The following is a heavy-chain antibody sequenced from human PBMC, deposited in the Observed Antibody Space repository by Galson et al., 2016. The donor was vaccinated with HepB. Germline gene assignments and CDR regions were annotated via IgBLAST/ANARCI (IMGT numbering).Heavy chain of an antibody. CDR1: GFSFSNSG. D-gene: IGHD3-16*01. CDR2: ITLSGDAT. V-gene: IGHV3-23*01. J-gene: IGHJ4*02. CDR3: GKHGGFDY. Sequence: SLRLSCAASGFSFSNSGMSWVRQAPGRGLEWVSGITLSGDATHYADFVKGRFTISRDNSKNTLYLYMNNLTAGDTAIYYFGKHGGFDYWGQGALVTVSS.